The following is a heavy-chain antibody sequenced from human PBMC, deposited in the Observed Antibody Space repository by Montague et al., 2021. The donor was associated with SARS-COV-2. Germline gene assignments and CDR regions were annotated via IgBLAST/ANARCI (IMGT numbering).Heavy chain of an antibody. Sequence: SETLSLTCTVSGDSISTSYWAWIRQPPGKGLEWIGYVYYSGRSSYNPSPKSRVTISVDTSKNQVSLNLRSVTAADTAVYFCGRADRRDPDTPPLNYCKGMDLWGQGTTVTVSS. CDR1: GDSISTSY. CDR3: GRADRRDPDTPPLNYCKGMDL. V-gene: IGHV4-59*01. CDR2: VYYSGRS. D-gene: IGHD5-24*01. J-gene: IGHJ6*02.